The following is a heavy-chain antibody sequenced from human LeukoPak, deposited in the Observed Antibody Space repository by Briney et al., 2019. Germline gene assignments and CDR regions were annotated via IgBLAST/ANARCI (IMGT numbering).Heavy chain of an antibody. V-gene: IGHV3-30-3*01. CDR3: AKDWGQRGVGATLGH. J-gene: IGHJ4*02. Sequence: PGGSLSLSCAASGFTFSGHAMVWVRQAPGKGLEWVSFISYDGSNKVYADSVMGRFTISRDNSKNTVDLQINSLRDEDTAVYYCAKDWGQRGVGATLGHWGQGTLVSVSS. CDR2: ISYDGSNK. D-gene: IGHD1-26*01. CDR1: GFTFSGHA.